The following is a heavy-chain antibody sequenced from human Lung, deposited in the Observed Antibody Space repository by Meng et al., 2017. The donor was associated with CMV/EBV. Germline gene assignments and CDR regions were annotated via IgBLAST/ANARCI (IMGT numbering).Heavy chain of an antibody. CDR1: GGSMSSTNW. V-gene: IGHV4-4*02. CDR3: ARADKVRFDY. J-gene: IGHJ4*02. Sequence: QVQLTRSGPGLVKPSGTLSLTCAVSGGSMSSTNWWSWVRQPPGKGLEWIGEIYHSGSTNYNPSLKSRVSISVGKSKNQFSLKLSSVTAADTAVYYCARADKVRFDYWGQGTLVTVSS. CDR2: IYHSGST.